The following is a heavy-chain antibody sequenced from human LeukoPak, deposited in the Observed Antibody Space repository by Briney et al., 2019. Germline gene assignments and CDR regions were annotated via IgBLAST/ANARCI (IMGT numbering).Heavy chain of an antibody. D-gene: IGHD1-26*01. V-gene: IGHV3-21*01. J-gene: IGHJ4*02. CDR3: ARGSGPSRLGALDY. CDR2: ISSSSSYI. CDR1: GFTFISYS. Sequence: GRSLRLSCAASGFTFISYSMNWVRQAPGKGLEWVSSISSSSSYIYYADSVKGRFTISRDNAKNSLYLQMNSLRAEDTAVYYCARGSGPSRLGALDYWGQGTLVTVSS.